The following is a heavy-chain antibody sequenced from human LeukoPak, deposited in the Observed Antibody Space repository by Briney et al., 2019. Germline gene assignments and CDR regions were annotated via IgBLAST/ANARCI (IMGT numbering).Heavy chain of an antibody. V-gene: IGHV4-30-2*01. D-gene: IGHD3-22*01. CDR1: GGSISSGGYY. Sequence: SETLSLTCTVSGGSISSGGYYWSWIRQPPGKGLEWIGYIYHSGSTYYNPSLKSRVTISVDRSKNQFSLKLSSVTAADTAVYYCARVYYDDASDIWGQGTIVTVSS. J-gene: IGHJ3*02. CDR2: IYHSGST. CDR3: ARVYYDDASDI.